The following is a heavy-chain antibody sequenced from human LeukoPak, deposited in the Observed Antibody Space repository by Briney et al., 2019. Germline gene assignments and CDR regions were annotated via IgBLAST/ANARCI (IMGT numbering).Heavy chain of an antibody. CDR3: AAESEQLAPVNWSDP. V-gene: IGHV1-46*01. CDR2: INPSGGST. CDR1: GYTFTSYY. D-gene: IGHD6-13*01. Sequence: ASVKVSCKASGYTFTSYYMHWSRQAPGQGLEWMGIINPSGGSTSYAQKFQGRVTMTRDMSTSTVYMELSSLRTEDTAVYYCAAESEQLAPVNWSDPWGQGTLVTVSS. J-gene: IGHJ5*02.